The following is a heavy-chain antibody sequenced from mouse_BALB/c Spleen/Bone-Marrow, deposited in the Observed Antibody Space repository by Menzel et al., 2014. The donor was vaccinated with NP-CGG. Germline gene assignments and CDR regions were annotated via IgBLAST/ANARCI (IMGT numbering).Heavy chain of an antibody. V-gene: IGHV3-1*02. Sequence: EVKLQESGPDLVKPSQSLSLTCTVTGYSITSGHCWHWIQQFPGNRLQWMGYIHFSGYTDYNPSLKSRISITRDTSKNQFFLQLNSVTTEDTGTYYCTRETTVVADFDYWGQGTTLAVSS. D-gene: IGHD1-1*01. CDR3: TRETTVVADFDY. CDR2: IHFSGYT. CDR1: GYSITSGHC. J-gene: IGHJ2*01.